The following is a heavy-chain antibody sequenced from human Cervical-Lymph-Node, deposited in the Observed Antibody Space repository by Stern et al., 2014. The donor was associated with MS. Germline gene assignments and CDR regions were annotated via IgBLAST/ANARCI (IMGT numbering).Heavy chain of an antibody. CDR3: TRQSDLWSGPSVFDY. D-gene: IGHD3-3*01. CDR2: GFPNDSDT. V-gene: IGHV5-51*01. Sequence: EVQLVESGAEVKKSGESLKISCRGSGYSFSSHWIGWGRQMPGKGLEWMGIGFPNDSDTRYSPSFQGQVTISADQSLNTAYLQWSSLKASDTAIYYCTRQSDLWSGPSVFDYWGQGTLLTVSS. CDR1: GYSFSSHW. J-gene: IGHJ4*02.